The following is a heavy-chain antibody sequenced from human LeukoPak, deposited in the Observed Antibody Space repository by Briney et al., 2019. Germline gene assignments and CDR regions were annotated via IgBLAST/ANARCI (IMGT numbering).Heavy chain of an antibody. J-gene: IGHJ4*02. Sequence: GGSLRLSCAASGFTLSNYGMSWVRQAPGKGLEWVAGISGSGGSTNYADSVKGRFSISRDNPKNTLYLQMNSLRAEDTAVYFCAKRGVVIRVILVGFHKEAYYFDSWGQGALATVSS. CDR2: ISGSGGST. V-gene: IGHV3-23*01. CDR1: GFTLSNYG. D-gene: IGHD3-22*01. CDR3: AKRGVVIRVILVGFHKEAYYFDS.